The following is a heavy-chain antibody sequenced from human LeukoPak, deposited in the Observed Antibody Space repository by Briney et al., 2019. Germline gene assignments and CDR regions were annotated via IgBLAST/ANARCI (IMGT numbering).Heavy chain of an antibody. CDR2: IYTSGST. CDR3: ARGGGSYYYDSSGLY. J-gene: IGHJ4*02. Sequence: SETLSLXCTVSGGSISSGSYYWSWIRQPAGKGLEWIGRIYTSGSTNYYPSLKSRVTISVDTSKNQFSLKLSSVTAADTAVYYCARGGGSYYYDSSGLYWGQGTLVTVSS. V-gene: IGHV4-61*02. D-gene: IGHD3-22*01. CDR1: GGSISSGSYY.